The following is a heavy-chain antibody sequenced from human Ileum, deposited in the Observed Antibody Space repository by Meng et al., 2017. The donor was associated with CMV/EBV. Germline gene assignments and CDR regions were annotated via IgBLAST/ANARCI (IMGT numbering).Heavy chain of an antibody. CDR1: GYSFTSLG. Sequence: QVAIVQSGAGVKKPGASASVSCKASGYSFTSLGMHWERQTPGQKLEWMGYINGGNGDTAFSPKAQARVTITRDTSASTAYMELNNLRSEDTGIYYCARSGDPGITVTGAFDIWGQGTLVTVSS. J-gene: IGHJ4*02. CDR3: ARSGDPGITVTGAFDI. V-gene: IGHV1-3*01. CDR2: INGGNGDT. D-gene: IGHD6-19*01.